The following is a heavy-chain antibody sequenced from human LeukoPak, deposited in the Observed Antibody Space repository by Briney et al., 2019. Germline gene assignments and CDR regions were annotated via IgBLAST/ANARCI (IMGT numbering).Heavy chain of an antibody. CDR2: IYHSGST. CDR1: GYSISSGYY. V-gene: IGHV4-38-2*02. CDR3: ARESSIVGAINY. D-gene: IGHD1-26*01. J-gene: IGHJ4*02. Sequence: SETLSLTCAVSGYSISSGYYWGWIRQPPGKGLEWIGSIYHSGSTNNNPSLKSRVTISVDTSKSQFSLKLSSVTAADTAVYYCARESSIVGAINYWGQGTLVTVSS.